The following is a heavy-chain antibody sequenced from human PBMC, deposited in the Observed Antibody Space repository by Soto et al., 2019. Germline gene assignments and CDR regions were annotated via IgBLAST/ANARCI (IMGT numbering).Heavy chain of an antibody. CDR3: AREGVAAPYYYYGMDV. CDR1: NYSISAGKW. Sequence: PSETLSLTCAVSNYSISAGKWWGWIRQPPGKGLEWIGHIYQSGTTYYNPSLKSRVTMSLDTSKNQFSLKLSSVTTADTALYYCAREGVAAPYYYYGMDVWGQGSTVTVSS. J-gene: IGHJ6*02. D-gene: IGHD2-15*01. CDR2: IYQSGTT. V-gene: IGHV4-28*03.